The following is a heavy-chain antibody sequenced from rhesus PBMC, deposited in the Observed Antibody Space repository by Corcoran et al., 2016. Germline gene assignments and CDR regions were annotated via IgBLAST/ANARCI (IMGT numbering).Heavy chain of an antibody. CDR3: ARGASGAGDY. Sequence: EVQLVESGGGLVQPGGSLRRSWVGSGFTFSNYGFHWARQAPGKGLQWVSAIESGGETTLYMDSVKGRFTISRENAKNTLYLQMDSLRGDDTAVYYCARGASGAGDYWGQGVLGTVS. J-gene: IGHJ4*01. CDR1: GFTFSNYG. CDR2: IESGGETT. D-gene: IGHD6-31*01. V-gene: IGHV3-22*01.